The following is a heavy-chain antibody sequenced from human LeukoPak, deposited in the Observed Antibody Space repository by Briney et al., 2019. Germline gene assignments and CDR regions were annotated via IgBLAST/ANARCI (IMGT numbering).Heavy chain of an antibody. D-gene: IGHD3-10*01. CDR2: FDREDGET. J-gene: IGHJ4*02. Sequence: ASVKVSCKVSGYTLTELSMHWVRQAPGKGLEWMGAFDREDGETIYAQKLQGRVTMTTDTSTSTAYMELRSLRSDDTAVYYCARDQSDVLLWFGPPGYWGQGTLVTVSS. CDR1: GYTLTELS. CDR3: ARDQSDVLLWFGPPGY. V-gene: IGHV1-24*01.